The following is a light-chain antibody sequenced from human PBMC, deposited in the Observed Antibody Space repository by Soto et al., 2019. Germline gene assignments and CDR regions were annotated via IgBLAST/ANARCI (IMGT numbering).Light chain of an antibody. V-gene: IGLV2-11*01. CDR1: SSDVGGYNY. J-gene: IGLJ1*01. CDR2: DVS. CDR3: CSYAGSYTYV. Sequence: QSALTQPRSVSGSPGQSVTISCTGTSSDVGGYNYVSWYQQHPGKAPKLMSYDVSKRPSGVPDRSSGAKSGNTASLTISGLQAEDEADYYCCSYAGSYTYVFGTGTKLTVL.